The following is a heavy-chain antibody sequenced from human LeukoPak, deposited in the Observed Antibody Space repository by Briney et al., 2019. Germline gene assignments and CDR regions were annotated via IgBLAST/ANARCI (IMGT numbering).Heavy chain of an antibody. CDR3: AREPLIQEPYYFDY. V-gene: IGHV3-33*01. D-gene: IGHD1-26*01. J-gene: IGHJ4*02. CDR2: IWYDGSNK. CDR1: GFTFSSYG. Sequence: PGGSLRLSCAASGFTFSSYGMHWVRQAPGKGLEWVAVIWYDGSNKYYADSVRGRFTISRDNSKNTPYLQMNSLRAEDTAVYYCAREPLIQEPYYFDYWGQGTLVTVSS.